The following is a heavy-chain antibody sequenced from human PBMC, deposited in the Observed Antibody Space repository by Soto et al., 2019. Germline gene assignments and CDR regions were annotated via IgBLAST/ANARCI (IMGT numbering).Heavy chain of an antibody. J-gene: IGHJ4*02. CDR1: GGSISSSSYY. Sequence: SETLSLTCTVSGGSISSSSYYWGWIRQPPGKGLEWIGSIYYSGSTYYNPSLKSRVTISVDTSKNQFSLKLSSVTAADTAVYYCARARFLEWLLHFDYWGQGTLVTVSS. CDR2: IYYSGST. CDR3: ARARFLEWLLHFDY. V-gene: IGHV4-39*01. D-gene: IGHD3-3*01.